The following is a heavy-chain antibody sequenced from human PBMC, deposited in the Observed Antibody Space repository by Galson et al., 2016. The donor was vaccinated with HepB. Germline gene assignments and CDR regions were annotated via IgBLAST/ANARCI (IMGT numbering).Heavy chain of an antibody. CDR3: AHTFTVFGVISWFGP. J-gene: IGHJ5*02. Sequence: PALVKPTQTLTLTCTFSGFSLDTSGLGVTWIRQPPGKALEWLAVIYWEGGKHYSPSLESRPSVTKDTSENQVVLTLTNVDPGDTATYYCAHTFTVFGVISWFGPWGQETLVTVSS. CDR2: IYWEGGK. D-gene: IGHD3-3*01. CDR1: GFSLDTSGLG. V-gene: IGHV2-5*02.